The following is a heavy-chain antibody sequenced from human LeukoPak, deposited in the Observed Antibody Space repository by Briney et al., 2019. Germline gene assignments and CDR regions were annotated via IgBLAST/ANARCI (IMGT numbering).Heavy chain of an antibody. D-gene: IGHD1-26*01. CDR2: MNPNSGNT. V-gene: IGHV1-8*03. Sequence: ASVKVSCKASGYTFTSYDINWVRQATGQGLEWMGWMNPNSGNTGYAQKFQGRVTITRNTSISTAYMELSSLRSEDTAVYYCARAFRSGVGALFLYYFGYWGQGTLVTVSS. J-gene: IGHJ4*02. CDR3: ARAFRSGVGALFLYYFGY. CDR1: GYTFTSYD.